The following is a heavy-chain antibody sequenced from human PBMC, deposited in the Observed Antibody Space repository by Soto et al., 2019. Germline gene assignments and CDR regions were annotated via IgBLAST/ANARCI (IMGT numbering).Heavy chain of an antibody. CDR3: AKSPQWVAKGGMDV. J-gene: IGHJ6*02. V-gene: IGHV3-30*18. Sequence: QVQLVESGGGVVQPGGSRSLSCAASGLPSGSYGVHWVRRAPGKGLEWVAFISNDGIKKNYGESAKGRFTISRDNSKNTLYLQMNSLRTEDTAVYYCAKSPQWVAKGGMDVWGQGTTVTVSS. CDR1: GLPSGSYG. D-gene: IGHD1-26*01. CDR2: ISNDGIKK.